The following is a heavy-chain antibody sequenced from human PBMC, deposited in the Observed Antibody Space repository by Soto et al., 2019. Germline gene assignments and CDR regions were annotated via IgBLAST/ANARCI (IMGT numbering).Heavy chain of an antibody. J-gene: IGHJ6*02. Sequence: GGSLRLSCAASGFRFNDYAMHWVRQAPGKGLEWVSGVSWNSDSIGYTDSVKGRFTVSRDNAKSTLYLQMNSLRPEDTALYYCAKDFAIFAVEPTHGMDVWGQGTTVTVSS. CDR3: AKDFAIFAVEPTHGMDV. V-gene: IGHV3-9*01. CDR2: VSWNSDSI. CDR1: GFRFNDYA. D-gene: IGHD3-3*01.